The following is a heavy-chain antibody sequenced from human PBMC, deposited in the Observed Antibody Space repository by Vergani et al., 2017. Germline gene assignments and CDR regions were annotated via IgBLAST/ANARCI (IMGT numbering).Heavy chain of an antibody. CDR3: AKDLRFGELLPAY. CDR1: GFTFSRSA. D-gene: IGHD3-10*01. V-gene: IGHV3-23*01. Sequence: EVQLLESGGDLVQPGGSLRLSCAASGFTFSRSAMSWVRQAPGKGLEWVSVISGSGGSTDYADSVKGRFTISRDNSKNTLHLQMNSLRAGDTAVYYCAKDLRFGELLPAYWGQGTLVTVSS. CDR2: ISGSGGST. J-gene: IGHJ4*02.